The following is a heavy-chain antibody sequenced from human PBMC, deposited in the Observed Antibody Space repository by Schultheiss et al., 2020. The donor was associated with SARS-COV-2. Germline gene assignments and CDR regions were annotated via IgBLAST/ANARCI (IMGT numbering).Heavy chain of an antibody. J-gene: IGHJ6*02. CDR1: GFTFSSYD. V-gene: IGHV3-13*05. CDR2: IGTAGDP. D-gene: IGHD3-9*01. Sequence: GGSLRLSCAASGFTFSSYDMHWVRQATGKGLEWVSAIGTAGDPYYPGSVKGRFTISRDNSKNTLYLQMNSLRAEDTAVYYCARDQFALVLRYFDWFGGMDVWGQGTTVTVSS. CDR3: ARDQFALVLRYFDWFGGMDV.